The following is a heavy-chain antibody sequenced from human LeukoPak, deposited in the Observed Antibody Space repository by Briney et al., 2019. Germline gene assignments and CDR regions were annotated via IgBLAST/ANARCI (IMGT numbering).Heavy chain of an antibody. Sequence: GGSLRLSCAASGFTFSSYEMNWVRQAPGKGLEWVSYISSSGSTIYYADSVKGRFTISRDNAKNSLYLQMNSLRAEDTAVYYCARGLKLNIVATTGEYDYWGQGTLVTLSS. J-gene: IGHJ4*02. V-gene: IGHV3-48*03. CDR3: ARGLKLNIVATTGEYDY. D-gene: IGHD5-12*01. CDR1: GFTFSSYE. CDR2: ISSSGSTI.